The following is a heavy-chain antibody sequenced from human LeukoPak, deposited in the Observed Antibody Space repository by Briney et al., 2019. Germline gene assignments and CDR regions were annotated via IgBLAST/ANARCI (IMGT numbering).Heavy chain of an antibody. CDR2: INPSGSST. V-gene: IGHV1-46*01. CDR3: ASGPRSSGYFFIAY. Sequence: ASVKVSCKASGYAFTRHYMHWVRQAPGQGLEWMGLINPSGSSTIYAQKFQGRVTMTRDMSTSTDYMELSSLRSEDTAVYYCASGPRSSGYFFIAYWGQGTLVTVSS. D-gene: IGHD3-22*01. J-gene: IGHJ4*02. CDR1: GYAFTRHY.